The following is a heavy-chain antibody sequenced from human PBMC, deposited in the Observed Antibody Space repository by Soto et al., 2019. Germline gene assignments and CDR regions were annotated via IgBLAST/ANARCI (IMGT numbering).Heavy chain of an antibody. V-gene: IGHV1-46*03. Sequence: GASVKVSCKASGYTFTSYYMHWVRQAPGQGLERMGIINPSGGSTSYAQKFQGRVTMTRDTSTSTVYMELSSLRSEDTAVYYCATYSLGYCSGGSCRRGYYFDYWGQGTLVTVSS. CDR2: INPSGGST. CDR3: ATYSLGYCSGGSCRRGYYFDY. J-gene: IGHJ4*02. CDR1: GYTFTSYY. D-gene: IGHD2-15*01.